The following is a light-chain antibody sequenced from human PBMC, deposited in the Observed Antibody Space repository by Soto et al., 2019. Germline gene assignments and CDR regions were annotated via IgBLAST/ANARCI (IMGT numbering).Light chain of an antibody. CDR3: QQYSSPGFT. CDR2: WAS. J-gene: IGKJ2*01. CDR1: QSVLYSSNNKNY. Sequence: DIVMTQSPDSLAVSLGERATINCKSSQSVLYSSNNKNYLAWFQQKPGQPPNLLIYWASTRESGVPDRFSGSGSGTDFTLTISSLQAEDVAVYYCQQYSSPGFTFGQGTKLEIK. V-gene: IGKV4-1*01.